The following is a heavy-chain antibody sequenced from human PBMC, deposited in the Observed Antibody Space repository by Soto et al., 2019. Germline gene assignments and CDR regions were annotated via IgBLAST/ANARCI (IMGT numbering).Heavy chain of an antibody. Sequence: GASVKVSCKASGGTFSSYTISWVRQAPGQGLDCMVRFFPFLVIANYAQNFQGRVTITADNSTSTVYMELSSLSFEDTAVFYFARGPNCSGGSCYPRVGFDYWGQGTLVTVSS. D-gene: IGHD2-15*01. J-gene: IGHJ4*02. V-gene: IGHV1-69*02. CDR3: ARGPNCSGGSCYPRVGFDY. CDR1: GGTFSSYT. CDR2: FFPFLVIA.